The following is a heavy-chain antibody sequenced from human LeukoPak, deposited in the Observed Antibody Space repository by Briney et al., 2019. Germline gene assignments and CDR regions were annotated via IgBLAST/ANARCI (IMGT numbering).Heavy chain of an antibody. Sequence: RSGGSLRLSCAASEFTFSTYWMSWVRQAPRKGLEWVAEIKQDVSEKYYVDSVKGRFTISRQNAKNSALLQMNSLRADDTALYYCARHRSGGSQDDAFDIWGRGTFVTVSS. V-gene: IGHV3-7*01. J-gene: IGHJ3*02. CDR2: IKQDVSEK. CDR1: EFTFSTYW. CDR3: ARHRSGGSQDDAFDI. D-gene: IGHD2-15*01.